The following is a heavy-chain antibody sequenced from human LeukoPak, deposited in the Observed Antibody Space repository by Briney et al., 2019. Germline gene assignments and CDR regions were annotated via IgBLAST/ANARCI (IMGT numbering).Heavy chain of an antibody. V-gene: IGHV3-11*01. CDR1: GFSFSDSY. Sequence: GGSLRLSCVVSGFSFSDSYMTWIRQTPGKGLEWLAYISGSGSDIYYADSVKGRFTISRDNAKNSLYLQMNSLRPEDTALYYCSTGPRLLMYWGHGTLVTVSS. D-gene: IGHD2-8*01. CDR2: ISGSGSDI. CDR3: STGPRLLMY. J-gene: IGHJ4*01.